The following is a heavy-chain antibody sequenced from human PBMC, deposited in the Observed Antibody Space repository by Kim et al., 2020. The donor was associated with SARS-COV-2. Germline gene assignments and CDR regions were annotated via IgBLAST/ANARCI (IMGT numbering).Heavy chain of an antibody. Sequence: ASVKVSCKASGYTFTSYYMHWVRQAPGQGLEWMGIINPSGGSTSYAQKFQGRVTMTRDTSTSTVYMELSSLRSEDTAVYYCARDSYDSSGYFPTTIYYYYMDVWGKGTTVTVSS. CDR1: GYTFTSYY. CDR3: ARDSYDSSGYFPTTIYYYYMDV. J-gene: IGHJ6*03. V-gene: IGHV1-46*01. CDR2: INPSGGST. D-gene: IGHD3-22*01.